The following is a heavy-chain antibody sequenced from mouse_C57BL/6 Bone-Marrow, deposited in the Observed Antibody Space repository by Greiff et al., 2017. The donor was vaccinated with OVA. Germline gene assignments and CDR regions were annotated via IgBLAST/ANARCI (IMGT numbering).Heavy chain of an antibody. V-gene: IGHV14-2*01. Sequence: VQLKESGAELVKPGASVKLSCTASGFNIKDYYMHWVKQRTEQGLAWIGRIDPEDGETKYAPKFQGKATITADTSSNTAYLQLSSLTSEDTAVYYCARDSIYYDYAFAYWGQGTLVTVSA. D-gene: IGHD2-4*01. CDR2: IDPEDGET. J-gene: IGHJ3*01. CDR3: ARDSIYYDYAFAY. CDR1: GFNIKDYY.